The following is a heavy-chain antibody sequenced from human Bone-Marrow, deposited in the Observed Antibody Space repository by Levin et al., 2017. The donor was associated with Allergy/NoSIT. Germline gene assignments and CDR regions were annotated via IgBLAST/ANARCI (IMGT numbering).Heavy chain of an antibody. CDR1: GFTFSSYW. V-gene: IGHV3-7*03. Sequence: SGGSLRLSCAASGFTFSSYWMSWVRQAPGKGLEWVANIKQDGSEKYYVDSVKGRFTISRDNAKNSLYLQMNSLRAEDTAVYYCARDILRWQEGGFDYWGQGTLVTVSS. J-gene: IGHJ4*02. D-gene: IGHD3-9*01. CDR2: IKQDGSEK. CDR3: ARDILRWQEGGFDY.